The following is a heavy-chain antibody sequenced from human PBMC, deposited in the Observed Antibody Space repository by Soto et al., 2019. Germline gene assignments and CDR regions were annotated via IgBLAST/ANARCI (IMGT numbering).Heavy chain of an antibody. CDR3: ARISGSSGLFDY. Sequence: SGPTLVNPTQTLTLTCTFSGFSLTRGVGVGWIRQPPGKALEWLALIYWDDDRRYNPSLRTRLTITKDTSRNQVVLTMTNVDPVDTGTYYCARISGSSGLFDYWGQGTLVTVSS. V-gene: IGHV2-5*02. D-gene: IGHD1-26*01. J-gene: IGHJ4*02. CDR2: IYWDDDR. CDR1: GFSLTRGVG.